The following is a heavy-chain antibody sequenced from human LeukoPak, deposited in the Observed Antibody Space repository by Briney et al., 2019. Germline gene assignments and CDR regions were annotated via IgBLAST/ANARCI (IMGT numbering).Heavy chain of an antibody. CDR2: SYHTGST. V-gene: IGHV4-30-2*01. CDR3: VRARYTGSYFDY. Sequence: SETLSLTCTVSGGSISSGGYSWGWIRQPPGKGLEWIGYSYHTGSTYYSPSLKTRVTISVDWSRNQFSLKLSSVTAADTAVYYCVRARYTGSYFDYWGQGTLVTVSS. CDR1: GGSISSGGYS. J-gene: IGHJ4*02. D-gene: IGHD1-26*01.